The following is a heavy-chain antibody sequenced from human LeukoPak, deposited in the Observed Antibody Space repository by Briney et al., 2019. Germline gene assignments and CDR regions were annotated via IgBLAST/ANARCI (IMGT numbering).Heavy chain of an antibody. CDR3: ARENRDSYYYYGMDV. CDR2: IWYDGSNK. CDR1: GFTFSSYG. Sequence: GGSLRLSCAASGFTFSSYGMHWVRQAPGKGLERVAVIWYDGSNKYYADSVKGRFTISRDNSKNTLYLQMNSLRAEDTAVYYCARENRDSYYYYGMDVWGQGTTVTVSS. D-gene: IGHD2/OR15-2a*01. J-gene: IGHJ6*02. V-gene: IGHV3-33*01.